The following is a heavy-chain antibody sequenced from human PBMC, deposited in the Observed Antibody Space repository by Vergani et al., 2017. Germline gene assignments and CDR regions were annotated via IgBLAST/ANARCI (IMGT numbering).Heavy chain of an antibody. Sequence: QVQLVQSGAEVKKPGSSVKVSCKASGGTFSSYAISWVRQAPGQGLEWMGRIIPIFGIANYAQKFQGRVTITADKSTSTAYMELSSLRSDDTAVYYCARDPDIVVVPAAPYYYYYYGMDVWGQGTTVTVSS. CDR1: GGTFSSYA. J-gene: IGHJ6*02. D-gene: IGHD2-2*01. CDR2: IIPIFGIA. CDR3: ARDPDIVVVPAAPYYYYYYGMDV. V-gene: IGHV1-69*04.